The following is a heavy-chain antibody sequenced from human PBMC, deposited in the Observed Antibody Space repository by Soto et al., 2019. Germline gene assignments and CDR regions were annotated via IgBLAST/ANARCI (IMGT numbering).Heavy chain of an antibody. D-gene: IGHD6-19*01. V-gene: IGHV4-31*03. CDR2: IYYSGST. CDR1: GGSISSGGYY. J-gene: IGHJ4*02. CDR3: ARTPGIAVAGMGAEYYFDY. Sequence: PSETLSLTCTVSGGSISSGGYYWSWIRQHPGKGLEWIGYIYYSGSTYYNPSLKSRVTISVDTSKNQFSLKLSSVTAADTAVYYCARTPGIAVAGMGAEYYFDYWGQGTLVTVSS.